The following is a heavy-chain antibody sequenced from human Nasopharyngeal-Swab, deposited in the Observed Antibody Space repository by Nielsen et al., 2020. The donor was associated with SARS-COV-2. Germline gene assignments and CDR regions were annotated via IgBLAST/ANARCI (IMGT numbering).Heavy chain of an antibody. D-gene: IGHD3-9*01. CDR2: IDWDDDK. CDR1: GFSLRTSGMC. Sequence: SAPTLLNPTQTLTLTCTFSGFSLRTSGMCVSWIRQPPGKALEWLARIDWDDDKYYSTSLKTRLTISKDTSKNQVVLTMTNMDPVDTATYYCARIHYDILTGYYSGEDYWGQGTLVTVSS. V-gene: IGHV2-70*11. J-gene: IGHJ4*02. CDR3: ARIHYDILTGYYSGEDY.